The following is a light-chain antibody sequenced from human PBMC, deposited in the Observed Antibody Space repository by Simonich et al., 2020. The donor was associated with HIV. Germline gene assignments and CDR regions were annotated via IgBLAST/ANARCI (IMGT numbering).Light chain of an antibody. J-gene: IGKJ2*01. V-gene: IGKV4-1*01. CDR3: QQYGSSPPYT. Sequence: DIVMTQSPDSLAVSLGERATINCTSSQTILYSSNNKNYLAWYQPRPRKPPNLLIYWASTRESGVPDRFSGSGSGTDFTLTINSLQAEDFAVYYCQQYGSSPPYTFGQGTKLEIK. CDR1: QTILYSSNNKNY. CDR2: WAS.